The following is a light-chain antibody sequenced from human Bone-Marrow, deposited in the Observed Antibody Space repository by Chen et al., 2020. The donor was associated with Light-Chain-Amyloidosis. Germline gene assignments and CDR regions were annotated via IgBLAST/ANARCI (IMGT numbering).Light chain of an antibody. CDR1: QSISSN. Sequence: EIVMTQSPATLSVSPGERATLSCRASQSISSNLAWYQQKPGQAPRLLIYHTSIRATGVPARFSGSGSGTEFTLTISGLLSEDFAVYYCQQYDDWPPLTFGQGTKLDIK. V-gene: IGKV3-15*01. J-gene: IGKJ2*01. CDR3: QQYDDWPPLT. CDR2: HTS.